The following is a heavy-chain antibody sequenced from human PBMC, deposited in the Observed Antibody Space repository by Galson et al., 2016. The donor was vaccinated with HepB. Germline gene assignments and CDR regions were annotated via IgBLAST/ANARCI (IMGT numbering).Heavy chain of an antibody. CDR3: AKISVQYSYHYWGFDY. D-gene: IGHD5-18*01. J-gene: IGHJ4*02. CDR1: GFTFRNYH. Sequence: SLRLSCAGSGFTFRNYHMNWVRQTPGKGLEWVSSISSGSAYKYYADSVKGRFSIFRDNAKNSLYLQMNSLRVEDTAVYYCAKISVQYSYHYWGFDYWGQGTLVTVSS. V-gene: IGHV3-21*04. CDR2: ISSGSAYK.